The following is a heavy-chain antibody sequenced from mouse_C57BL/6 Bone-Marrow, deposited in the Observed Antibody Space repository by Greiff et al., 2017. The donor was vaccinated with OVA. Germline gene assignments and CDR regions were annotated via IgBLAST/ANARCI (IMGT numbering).Heavy chain of an antibody. D-gene: IGHD2-4*01. Sequence: EVQLQQSGPELVKPGASVKIPCKASGYTFTDYNMDWVKQSHGKSLEWIGDINPNNGGTIYNQKFKGKATLTVDKSSSTAYMELRSLTSEDTAVYYCARCYDYDASYAMDYWGQGTSVTVSS. CDR1: GYTFTDYN. CDR2: INPNNGGT. J-gene: IGHJ4*01. CDR3: ARCYDYDASYAMDY. V-gene: IGHV1-18*01.